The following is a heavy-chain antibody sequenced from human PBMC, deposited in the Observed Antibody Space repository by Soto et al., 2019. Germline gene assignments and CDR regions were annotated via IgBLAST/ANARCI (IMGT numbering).Heavy chain of an antibody. CDR1: GYTFTSYY. V-gene: IGHV1-46*03. CDR3: ASLGYSGYQGY. Sequence: ASVKVSCKASGYTFTSYYMHWVRQAPGQGLEWMGIINPSGGSTSYAQKFQGRVTMTRDTSTNTVYMELSSLRSEDTAVYYCASLGYSGYQGYWGQGTLVTVSS. D-gene: IGHD5-12*01. J-gene: IGHJ4*02. CDR2: INPSGGST.